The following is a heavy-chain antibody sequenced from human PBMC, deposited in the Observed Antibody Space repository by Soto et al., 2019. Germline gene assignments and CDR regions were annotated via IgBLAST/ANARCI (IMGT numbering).Heavy chain of an antibody. D-gene: IGHD3-22*01. CDR3: ARHFRSYSGGYHWFGP. Sequence: ETLSLTCTVSGFSVNRGAYYWAWMRQPPGEGLEWIGSVYYSGGTHQNPSQSRFIISIDTAKNQISLRLKSVTAADTAVYYCARHFRSYSGGYHWFGPWGQGTLVTVSS. J-gene: IGHJ5*02. CDR2: VYYSGGT. CDR1: GFSVNRGAYY. V-gene: IGHV4-39*01.